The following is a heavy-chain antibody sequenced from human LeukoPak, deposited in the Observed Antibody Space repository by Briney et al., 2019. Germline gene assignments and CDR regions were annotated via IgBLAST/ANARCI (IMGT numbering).Heavy chain of an antibody. CDR3: AKGLSMVATTGFDY. CDR2: ISYDGSNK. V-gene: IGHV3-30*18. D-gene: IGHD5-12*01. J-gene: IGHJ4*02. CDR1: GFTFSSYA. Sequence: SGGSLRLSCAASGFTFSSYAMSSVRQAPGKELEWVELISYDGSNKYYADSLKGRFTISRDNSKNTLYLQMNSLRAEDTAVYYCAKGLSMVATTGFDYWGQGTLVTVSS.